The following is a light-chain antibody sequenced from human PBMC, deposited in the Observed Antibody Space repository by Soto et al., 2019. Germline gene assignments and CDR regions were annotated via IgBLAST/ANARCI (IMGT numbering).Light chain of an antibody. Sequence: QSVLTQPASVSGSPGQSITISCTGTSSDVGGYNSVSWYQHHPGKSPKLMIFDVSVRPSGVSSRFSGSKSGNTASLTISGLQAEDEADYYCSSYTTSSTPHYVFGPGTKVTVL. CDR1: SSDVGGYNS. V-gene: IGLV2-14*03. J-gene: IGLJ1*01. CDR3: SSYTTSSTPHYV. CDR2: DVS.